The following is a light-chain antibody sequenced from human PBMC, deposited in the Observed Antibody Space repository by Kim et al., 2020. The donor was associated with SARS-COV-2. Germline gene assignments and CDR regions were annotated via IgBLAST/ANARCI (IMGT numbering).Light chain of an antibody. J-gene: IGKJ1*01. CDR3: QQYNSAPWT. CDR1: QVISNY. CDR2: DAS. V-gene: IGKV1-27*01. Sequence: DIQLTQSPSSLSASVGDGVTITCRANQVISNYLAWYQQKPGKPPKLLIYDASALPSGVPSRFSGSRSGTDFTLTVTSLQPEDVATYYCQQYNSAPWTFGQGTKVAIK.